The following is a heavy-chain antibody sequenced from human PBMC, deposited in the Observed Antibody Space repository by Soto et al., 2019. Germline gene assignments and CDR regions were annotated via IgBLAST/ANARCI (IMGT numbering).Heavy chain of an antibody. CDR2: INHSGST. D-gene: IGHD2-2*01. J-gene: IGHJ5*02. V-gene: IGHV4-34*01. CDR3: ARGRDVVVPPAMSWLDP. CDR1: GGSFSGYY. Sequence: PSETLSLTCAVYGGSFSGYYWSWIRQPPGKGLEWIGEINHSGSTNYNPSLKSRVTISVDTSKNQFSLKLSSVTAADTAVYYCARGRDVVVPPAMSWLDPWGQGTLVTVSS.